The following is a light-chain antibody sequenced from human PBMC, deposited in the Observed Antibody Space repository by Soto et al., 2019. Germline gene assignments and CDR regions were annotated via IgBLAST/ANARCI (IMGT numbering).Light chain of an antibody. J-gene: IGLJ3*02. CDR1: SSDVGGYNY. V-gene: IGLV2-8*01. CDR2: EVT. Sequence: QSALTQPPSASGSPGQSVTISCTGTSSDVGGYNYVSWYQQHPGKAPKLIIYEVTKRPSGVPDRFSGSKSGNTASLTVSGLLAEDEADYYCSSHAGIINVVFGGGTKLTAL. CDR3: SSHAGIINVV.